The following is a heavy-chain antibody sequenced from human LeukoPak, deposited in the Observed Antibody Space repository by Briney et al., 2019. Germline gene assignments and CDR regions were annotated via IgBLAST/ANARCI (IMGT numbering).Heavy chain of an antibody. CDR2: ISYDGSNK. CDR1: GFTFSTST. J-gene: IGHJ6*02. V-gene: IGHV3-30*09. Sequence: GGSLRLSCAASGFTFSTSTMHWVRQAPGKGLEWVAVISYDGSNKFYADSVKGRFAISRDNSKNTLYLQMNSLRGYDSAVYYCARPLSNGYFHDSGGYYPYAMDVWGQGTTVTVSS. CDR3: ARPLSNGYFHDSGGYYPYAMDV. D-gene: IGHD3-22*01.